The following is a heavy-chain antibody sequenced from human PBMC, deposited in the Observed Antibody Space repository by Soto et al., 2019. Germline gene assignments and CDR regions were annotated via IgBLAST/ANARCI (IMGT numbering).Heavy chain of an antibody. Sequence: LGESLKISCKGSGYRFTSYWIGWVRQMPGKGLEWMGIIYPGDSDTRYSPSFQGQVTISADKSISTAYLQWSSLKASDTAMYYCARGLEGDMVRGVKVYYYYYGMDVWGQGTTVTVSS. J-gene: IGHJ6*02. CDR3: ARGLEGDMVRGVKVYYYYYGMDV. CDR1: GYRFTSYW. CDR2: IYPGDSDT. D-gene: IGHD3-10*01. V-gene: IGHV5-51*01.